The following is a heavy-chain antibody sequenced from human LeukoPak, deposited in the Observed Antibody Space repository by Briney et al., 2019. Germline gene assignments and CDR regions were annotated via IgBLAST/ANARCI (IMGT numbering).Heavy chain of an antibody. Sequence: GGSLRLSCAASGFAFRKFDMHWVRQATGKGLEWVSGISSSGDTFYQDSVKGRFTISRENGENSLFLQLNSLRTGDTAVYYCVRALYNSGQFDPWGQGTLVTVSS. J-gene: IGHJ5*02. CDR2: ISSSGDT. CDR3: VRALYNSGQFDP. V-gene: IGHV3-13*04. CDR1: GFAFRKFD. D-gene: IGHD5-12*01.